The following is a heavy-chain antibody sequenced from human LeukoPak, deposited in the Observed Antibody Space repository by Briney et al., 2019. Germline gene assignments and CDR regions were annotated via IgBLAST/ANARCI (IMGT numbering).Heavy chain of an antibody. CDR1: GFTFTSYV. CDR3: ARPRGAAAGAFGFDP. J-gene: IGHJ5*02. D-gene: IGHD6-13*01. Sequence: GGSLRLSCAASGFTFTSYVMHWVRQAPGKGLQWVALISYDGSNKYYADSVKGRFTISRDNSKNTLYLQMNSLRAEDTAVYYCARPRGAAAGAFGFDPWGQGTLVTVSS. CDR2: ISYDGSNK. V-gene: IGHV3-30*03.